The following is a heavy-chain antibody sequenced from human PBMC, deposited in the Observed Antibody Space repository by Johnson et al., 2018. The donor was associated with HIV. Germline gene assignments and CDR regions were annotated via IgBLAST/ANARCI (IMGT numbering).Heavy chain of an antibody. D-gene: IGHD6-13*01. V-gene: IGHV3-11*01. CDR1: GFTFSDYY. CDR2: ISSSGSTI. CDR3: ARDGVYSSPHDAFDI. J-gene: IGHJ3*02. Sequence: QVQLVESGGGLVKPGGSLRLSCAASGFTFSDYYMSWIRQAPGKGLEWVSYISSSGSTIYYADSVKGRFTISRDNAQNSLYLQMDRLRAEDSAVYYCARDGVYSSPHDAFDIWGQGTMVTVSS.